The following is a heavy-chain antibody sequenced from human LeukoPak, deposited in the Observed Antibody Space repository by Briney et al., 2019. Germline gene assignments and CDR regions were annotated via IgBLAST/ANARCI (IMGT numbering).Heavy chain of an antibody. V-gene: IGHV3-33*01. Sequence: PGRTLTLTCAVSGFTFSSYGMHWVRQAPAKGLEWVAVIWHDGSYEYYSDSVKGRFTISRDSSKNTLYLQMNSLRAEDTAVYYCARDGGGATSLDCWGQGTLVTVSS. D-gene: IGHD3-16*01. CDR2: IWHDGSYE. CDR3: ARDGGGATSLDC. CDR1: GFTFSSYG. J-gene: IGHJ4*02.